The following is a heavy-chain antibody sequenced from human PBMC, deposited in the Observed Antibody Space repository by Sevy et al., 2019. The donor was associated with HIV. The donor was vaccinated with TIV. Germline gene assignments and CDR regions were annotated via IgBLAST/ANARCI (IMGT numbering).Heavy chain of an antibody. J-gene: IGHJ1*01. V-gene: IGHV3-11*01. Sequence: GGSLRLSCAASGFTFSDYYMSWIRQAPGKGLEWVSYISSSGSTIYYADSVKGRFTISRDNAKNSLYLQMNSLRAEDTAVYYCARDPSYVAARHRGGEYFQHWGQGTLVTVSS. CDR1: GFTFSDYY. CDR2: ISSSGSTI. CDR3: ARDPSYVAARHRGGEYFQH. D-gene: IGHD6-6*01.